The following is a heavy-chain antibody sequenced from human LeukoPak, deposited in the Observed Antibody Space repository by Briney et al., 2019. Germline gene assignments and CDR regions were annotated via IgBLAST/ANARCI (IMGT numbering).Heavy chain of an antibody. CDR3: ASPHRRGSSYAFDI. V-gene: IGHV1-69-2*01. CDR1: GYTFTDYY. J-gene: IGHJ3*02. Sequence: ASVKISCKVSGYTFTDYYMHWVQQAPGKGLEWMGLVDPEDGETIYAEKFQGRVTITADTSTDTAYMELSSLRSEDTAVDYCASPHRRGSSYAFDIWGQGTMVTVSS. CDR2: VDPEDGET. D-gene: IGHD3-10*01.